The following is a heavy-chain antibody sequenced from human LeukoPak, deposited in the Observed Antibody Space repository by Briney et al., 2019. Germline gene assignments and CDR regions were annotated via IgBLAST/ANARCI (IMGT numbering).Heavy chain of an antibody. Sequence: SETLSLTCTVSGGSISSYYWSWLRQPPGKGLEWIGYIYTSGSTNYNPSLKSRVTISVDTSKNQFSLKLSSVTAADTAVYYCARHDYNWNYGFYFDYWGQGTLVTVSS. V-gene: IGHV4-4*09. CDR1: GGSISSYY. CDR3: ARHDYNWNYGFYFDY. CDR2: IYTSGST. J-gene: IGHJ4*02. D-gene: IGHD1-7*01.